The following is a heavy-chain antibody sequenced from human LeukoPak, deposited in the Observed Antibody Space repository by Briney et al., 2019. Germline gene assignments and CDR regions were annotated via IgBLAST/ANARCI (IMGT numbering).Heavy chain of an antibody. J-gene: IGHJ4*02. CDR3: ARSQWFGEPWGSIDY. Sequence: ASVKVSCKASGYTFTSYAMHWVRQAPGQRLEWMGWINAGNGNTKYSQKFQGRVTITRDTSASTAYMELSSLRSEDTAVYYCARSQWFGEPWGSIDYWGQGPLVTVSS. CDR2: INAGNGNT. V-gene: IGHV1-3*01. D-gene: IGHD3-10*01. CDR1: GYTFTSYA.